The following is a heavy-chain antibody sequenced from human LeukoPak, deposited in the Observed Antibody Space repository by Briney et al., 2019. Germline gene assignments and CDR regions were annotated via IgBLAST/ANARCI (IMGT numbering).Heavy chain of an antibody. V-gene: IGHV3-23*01. CDR1: GFTFSSYA. CDR2: ISGSGGST. Sequence: PGGSLRLSCTASGFTFSSYAMNWVRQAPGKGLEWVSAISGSGGSTYYADSVKGRFTISRDNAKNSLYLQMNSLRAEDTALYYCARALDHRELPSLDIWGQGTMVTVSS. CDR3: ARALDHRELPSLDI. J-gene: IGHJ3*02. D-gene: IGHD1-26*01.